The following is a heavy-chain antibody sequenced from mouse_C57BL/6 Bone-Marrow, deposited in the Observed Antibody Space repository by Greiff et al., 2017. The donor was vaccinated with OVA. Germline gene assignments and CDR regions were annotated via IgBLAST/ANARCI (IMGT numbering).Heavy chain of an antibody. CDR2: IYPGGGYT. J-gene: IGHJ1*03. D-gene: IGHD1-1*01. V-gene: IGHV1-63*01. Sequence: QVQLQQSGAELVRPGTSVKMSCKASGYTFTNYWIGWAKQRPGHGLEWIGDIYPGGGYTNYNEKFKGKATLTADKSSSTAYMQFSSLTSEDSAIYYFARGTFYYYGRGYFDVWGTGTTVTVSS. CDR1: GYTFTNYW. CDR3: ARGTFYYYGRGYFDV.